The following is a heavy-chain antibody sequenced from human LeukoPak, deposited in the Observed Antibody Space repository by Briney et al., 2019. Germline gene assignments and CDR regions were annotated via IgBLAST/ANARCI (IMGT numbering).Heavy chain of an antibody. J-gene: IGHJ4*02. CDR3: ARSGYKS. Sequence: SETLSLTCAVYGGSFSGYYWSWIRQPPGKGLGWIGEINHSGSTNYNPSLKSRVTISVDTSKNQFSLKLSSVTAADTAVYYCARSGYKSWGQGTLVTVSS. CDR2: INHSGST. V-gene: IGHV4-34*01. CDR1: GGSFSGYY. D-gene: IGHD5-12*01.